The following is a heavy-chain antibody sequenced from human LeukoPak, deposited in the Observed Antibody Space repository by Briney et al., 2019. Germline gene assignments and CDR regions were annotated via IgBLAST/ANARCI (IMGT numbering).Heavy chain of an antibody. CDR1: GGSISSYY. D-gene: IGHD6-6*01. CDR3: ARQEYSSSSGTYYFDY. CDR2: IYTSGST. J-gene: IGHJ4*02. Sequence: PSETLSLTCTVSGGSISSYYWSWIRQPAGKGLEWIGRIYTSGSTNYNPSLKSRVTMSVDTSKNQFSLKLSSVTAADPAVYYCARQEYSSSSGTYYFDYWGQGTLVTVSS. V-gene: IGHV4-4*07.